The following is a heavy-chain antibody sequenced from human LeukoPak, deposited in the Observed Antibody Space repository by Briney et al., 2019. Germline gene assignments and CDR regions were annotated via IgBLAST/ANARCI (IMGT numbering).Heavy chain of an antibody. CDR3: ARDSSGSETNPRHYFDY. V-gene: IGHV1-46*01. D-gene: IGHD6-19*01. J-gene: IGHJ4*02. CDR1: GYTFTSYY. Sequence: ASVKVSCKASGYTFTSYYMHWVRQAPGQGLEWMGIINPSGGSTSYAQKFQGRVTMTRDTSTSTVYMELSSLRSEDTAVYYCARDSSGSETNPRHYFDYWGQGTLSPSPQ. CDR2: INPSGGST.